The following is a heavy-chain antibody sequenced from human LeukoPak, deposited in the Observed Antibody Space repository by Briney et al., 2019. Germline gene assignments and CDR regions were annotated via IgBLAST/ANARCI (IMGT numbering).Heavy chain of an antibody. D-gene: IGHD2-21*02. J-gene: IGHJ4*02. CDR2: IKQDGSEK. CDR3: ARDSVTLFDF. Sequence: GGSLRLSCAASGFTFSGYWMSWVRQAPGKGLEWVANIKQDGSEKYYVDSVKGRFTISRDNAKNSLYLQMNSLRAEDTAVYYCARDSVTLFDFWGLGTLVTVSS. CDR1: GFTFSGYW. V-gene: IGHV3-7*01.